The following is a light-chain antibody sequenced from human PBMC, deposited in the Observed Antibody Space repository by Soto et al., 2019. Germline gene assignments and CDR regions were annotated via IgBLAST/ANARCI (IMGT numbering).Light chain of an antibody. CDR3: QQYGSSPQT. J-gene: IGKJ1*01. Sequence: SQSPSSLSASEGDRVTITFRASQSVNSYLAWYQQKPGQAPRLLIYDASTRAAGIPVRFSASGSGTDFTLTISRLELEDFAVYFCQQYGSSPQTFGQGTNVDNK. CDR2: DAS. CDR1: QSVNSY. V-gene: IGKV3-20*01.